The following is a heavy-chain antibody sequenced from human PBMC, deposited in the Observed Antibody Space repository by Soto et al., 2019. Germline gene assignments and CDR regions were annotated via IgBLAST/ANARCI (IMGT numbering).Heavy chain of an antibody. CDR2: ISYDGSKK. J-gene: IGHJ4*02. V-gene: IGHV3-30*18. D-gene: IGHD2-2*01. Sequence: GGSPRLSCAASGFTFSSYGMHWVRQAPGKGLEWVALISYDGSKKSYADFVKGRFTVSRDNSKNTLYLQMSSLRAEDTAVYYCAKSRDTYCTSTSCLDFDYWGRGTLVTVSS. CDR3: AKSRDTYCTSTSCLDFDY. CDR1: GFTFSSYG.